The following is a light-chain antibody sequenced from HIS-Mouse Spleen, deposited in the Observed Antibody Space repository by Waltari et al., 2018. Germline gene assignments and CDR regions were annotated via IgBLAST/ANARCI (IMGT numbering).Light chain of an antibody. CDR3: SSYAGSKDV. V-gene: IGLV2-8*01. CDR2: EVS. CDR1: SSDVGGYNY. J-gene: IGLJ1*01. Sequence: QSALTQPPSASGSPGQSVTISCTGTSSDVGGYNYVPWYQQHPGKAPKLMIYEVSKRPSVVPDRFSGSKSGNTASLTVSGLQAEDEADYYCSSYAGSKDVFGTGTKVTVL.